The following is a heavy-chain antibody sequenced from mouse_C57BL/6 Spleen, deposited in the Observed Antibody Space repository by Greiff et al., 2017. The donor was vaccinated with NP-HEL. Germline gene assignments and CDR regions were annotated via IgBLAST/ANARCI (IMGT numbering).Heavy chain of an antibody. CDR3: ARITTLRYFDV. Sequence: DVMLVESGGGLVKPGGSLKLSCAASGFTFSDYGMHWVRQAPEKGLEWVAYISSGSSTIYYADTVKGRFTISRDNAKNTLFLQMTSLRSEDTAMYYCARITTLRYFDVWGTGTTVTVSS. CDR1: GFTFSDYG. D-gene: IGHD1-1*01. CDR2: ISSGSSTI. J-gene: IGHJ1*03. V-gene: IGHV5-17*01.